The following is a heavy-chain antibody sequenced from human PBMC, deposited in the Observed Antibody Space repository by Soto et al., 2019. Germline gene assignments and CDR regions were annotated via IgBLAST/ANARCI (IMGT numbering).Heavy chain of an antibody. CDR1: GGSISSSSYY. D-gene: IGHD5-18*01. Sequence: SETLSLTCTVSGGSISSSSYYWGWIRQPPGKGLEWIGSIYYSGSTYYNPSLKSRVTISVDTSKNQFSLKLSSVTAADTAVYYCARQSGYSQTYFDYWGQETLVTVSS. CDR3: ARQSGYSQTYFDY. CDR2: IYYSGST. V-gene: IGHV4-39*01. J-gene: IGHJ4*02.